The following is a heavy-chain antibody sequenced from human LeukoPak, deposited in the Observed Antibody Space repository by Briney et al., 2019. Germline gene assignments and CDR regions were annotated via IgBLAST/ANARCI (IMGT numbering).Heavy chain of an antibody. V-gene: IGHV3-21*01. Sequence: KSGGSLRLSCAASGFTFDHYAMSWVRQAPGKGLEWVSSITGSSSYIYYADSVKGRFTISRDNAKDSLHLQMNSLRAEDTAVYYCARGPPFDYWGQGTLVTVSS. CDR2: ITGSSSYI. J-gene: IGHJ4*02. CDR3: ARGPPFDY. CDR1: GFTFDHYA.